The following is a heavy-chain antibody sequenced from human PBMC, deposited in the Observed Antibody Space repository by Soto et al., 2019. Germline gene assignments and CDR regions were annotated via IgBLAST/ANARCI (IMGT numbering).Heavy chain of an antibody. J-gene: IGHJ4*02. V-gene: IGHV5-10-1*01. CDR3: ASLYCSSTSCLVDY. D-gene: IGHD2-2*01. CDR2: IDPSDSYI. CDR1: GYSFTSYW. Sequence: GESLKISCKGSGYSFTSYWISWVRQMPGKGLEWMGRIDPSDSYINYSPSFQGHVTISADKSISTAYLQWSSLKASDTAMYYCASLYCSSTSCLVDYWGQGTLVTVSS.